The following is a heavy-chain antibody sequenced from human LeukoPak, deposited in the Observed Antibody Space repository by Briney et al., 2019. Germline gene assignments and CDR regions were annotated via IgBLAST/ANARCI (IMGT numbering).Heavy chain of an antibody. Sequence: PGGSLRLSCAASGFTFSAYAMHWVRQAPGKGLEWVAFISYDESNKNYAESVKGRFTISRDNSKNTLYLQMNSLRAEDTAVYYCASDKQKLGDYWGQGTLVTVSS. CDR3: ASDKQKLGDY. CDR2: ISYDESNK. V-gene: IGHV3-30-3*01. CDR1: GFTFSAYA. D-gene: IGHD6-13*01. J-gene: IGHJ4*02.